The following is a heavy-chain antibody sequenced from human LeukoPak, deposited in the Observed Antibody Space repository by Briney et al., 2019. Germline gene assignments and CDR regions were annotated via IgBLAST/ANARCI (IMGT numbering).Heavy chain of an antibody. Sequence: PSETLSLTCTVSGGSISSYYWSWIRQPPGKGLEWIGYIYYSGSTNYNPSLKSRVTISVDTSKNQFSLKLSSVTAADTAVYYCARQADEGYDILTGHYPENWFDPWGQGTLVTVSS. CDR3: ARQADEGYDILTGHYPENWFDP. CDR1: GGSISSYY. J-gene: IGHJ5*02. CDR2: IYYSGST. D-gene: IGHD3-9*01. V-gene: IGHV4-59*08.